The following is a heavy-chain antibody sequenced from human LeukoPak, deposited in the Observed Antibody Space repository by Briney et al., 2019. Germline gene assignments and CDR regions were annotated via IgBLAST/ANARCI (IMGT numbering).Heavy chain of an antibody. J-gene: IGHJ6*02. CDR3: ARDKTYGMDV. Sequence: SQTLSLTCAVSGGSISSGGYSWSWIRQPPGKGLEWIGYIYHSGSTYYNPSLKSRVTMSVDTSKNQFSLKLSSVTAADTAVYYCARDKTYGMDVWGQGTTVTVSS. CDR1: GGSISSGGYS. CDR2: IYHSGST. V-gene: IGHV4-30-2*01.